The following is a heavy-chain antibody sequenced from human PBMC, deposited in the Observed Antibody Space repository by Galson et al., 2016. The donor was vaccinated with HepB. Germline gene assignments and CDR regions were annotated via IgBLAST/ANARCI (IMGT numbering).Heavy chain of an antibody. V-gene: IGHV1-46*02. D-gene: IGHD3-10*01. J-gene: IGHJ6*03. Sequence: SVKVSCKASGYTFNLYYMHWVRQAPGQGLEWMGIINPSGDGRSYAQSFQDRVTMTRDTSTSTVYMELSSLRSEDTAIYYCARDQGRVRGEDYYYYYYMDVWGRGTTVTVSS. CDR2: INPSGDGR. CDR1: GYTFNLYY. CDR3: ARDQGRVRGEDYYYYYYMDV.